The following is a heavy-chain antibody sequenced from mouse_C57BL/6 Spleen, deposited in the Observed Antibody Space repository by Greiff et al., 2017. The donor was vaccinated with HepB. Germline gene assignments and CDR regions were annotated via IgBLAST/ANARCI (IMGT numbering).Heavy chain of an antibody. CDR1: GYAFSSSW. CDR3: ARGTTGRFDY. Sequence: VQVVESGPELVKPGASVKISCKASGYAFSSSWMNWVKQRPGKGLEWIGRIYPGDGDTNYNGKFKGKATLTADKSSSTAYMQLSSLTSEDSAVYFCARGTTGRFDYWGQGTTLTVSS. D-gene: IGHD4-1*01. J-gene: IGHJ2*01. V-gene: IGHV1-82*01. CDR2: IYPGDGDT.